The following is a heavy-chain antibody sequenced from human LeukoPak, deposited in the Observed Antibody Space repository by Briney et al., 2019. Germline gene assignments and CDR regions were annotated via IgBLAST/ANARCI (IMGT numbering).Heavy chain of an antibody. CDR2: MNPNSGNT. CDR3: ARARLEYYDSSGYDFDY. Sequence: ASVTVSCKASGYTFTSYDINWVRQATGQGLEWMGWMNPNSGNTGYAQKFQGRVTMTRNTSISTAYMELSSLRSEDTAVYYCARARLEYYDSSGYDFDYWGQGTLVTVSS. D-gene: IGHD3-22*01. V-gene: IGHV1-8*01. CDR1: GYTFTSYD. J-gene: IGHJ4*02.